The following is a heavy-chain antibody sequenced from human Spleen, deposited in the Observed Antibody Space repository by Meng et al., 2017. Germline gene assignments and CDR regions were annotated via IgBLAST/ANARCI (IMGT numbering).Heavy chain of an antibody. CDR1: GGSFGAYY. V-gene: IGHV4-34*01. CDR3: ARDGSGSGYKRTPDY. CDR2: INHSGTT. D-gene: IGHD3-22*01. Sequence: SETLSLTCAVYGGSFGAYYWSWIRQTPGRGLEWIGEINHSGTTNYNPSLKSRVTISVDTSKNQFSLNLSSVTAADTAVYYCARDGSGSGYKRTPDYWGQGTLVTVSS. J-gene: IGHJ4*02.